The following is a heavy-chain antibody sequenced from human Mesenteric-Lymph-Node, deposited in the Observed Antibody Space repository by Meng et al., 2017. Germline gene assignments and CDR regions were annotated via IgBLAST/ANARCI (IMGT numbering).Heavy chain of an antibody. Sequence: ASVKVSCKVSGYTLTELSMHWVRQAPGKGLEWMGGFDPEDGETIYAQKFQGRVTMTEDTSTDTAYMELSSLRSEDTAVYYCATTKIYGDYQEFDYWGQGTLVTVSS. CDR3: ATTKIYGDYQEFDY. D-gene: IGHD4-17*01. CDR1: GYTLTELS. J-gene: IGHJ4*02. CDR2: FDPEDGET. V-gene: IGHV1-24*01.